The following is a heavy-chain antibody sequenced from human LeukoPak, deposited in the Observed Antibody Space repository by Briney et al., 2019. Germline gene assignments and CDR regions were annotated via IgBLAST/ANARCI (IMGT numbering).Heavy chain of an antibody. CDR1: GFTFGDYA. V-gene: IGHV3-49*03. D-gene: IGHD3-22*01. J-gene: IGHJ4*02. CDR2: IRSKAYGGTT. CDR3: TRMDYYDSSGYYSDFDY. Sequence: PGGSLRLSCTASGFTFGDYAMSWFRQAPGKGLEWVGFIRSKAYGGTTEYAASVKGRFTISRDDSKSIAYLQMNSLKNEDTAVYYCTRMDYYDSSGYYSDFDYWGQGTLVTVSS.